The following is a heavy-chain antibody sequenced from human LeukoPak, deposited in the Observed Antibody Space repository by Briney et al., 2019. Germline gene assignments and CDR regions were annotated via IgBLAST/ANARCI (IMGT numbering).Heavy chain of an antibody. CDR1: GGSFSGYY. D-gene: IGHD3-22*01. Sequence: SETLSLTCAVYGGSFSGYYWSCIRQPPGKGLEWIGEVNHSGSTNHNPSLKSRVTISVDTSKTQFSLNLSSVAAADTAVYYCGGVSIGYYGLNGAFDIWGQGTMVTVSS. J-gene: IGHJ3*02. V-gene: IGHV4-34*01. CDR3: GGVSIGYYGLNGAFDI. CDR2: VNHSGST.